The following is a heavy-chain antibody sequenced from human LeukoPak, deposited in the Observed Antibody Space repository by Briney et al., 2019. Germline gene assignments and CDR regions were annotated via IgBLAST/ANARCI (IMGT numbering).Heavy chain of an antibody. V-gene: IGHV3-66*01. Sequence: GGSLRLSCAASGFTVSSNYMSWVRQAPGKGLEWVSLIYSGGSTYCADSVRGRFTISRDNSKNTLYLQMNSLRAEDTAVYYCAREGYFDSSGPSGWGQGTLVTVPS. CDR1: GFTVSSNY. J-gene: IGHJ4*02. CDR3: AREGYFDSSGPSG. CDR2: IYSGGST. D-gene: IGHD3-22*01.